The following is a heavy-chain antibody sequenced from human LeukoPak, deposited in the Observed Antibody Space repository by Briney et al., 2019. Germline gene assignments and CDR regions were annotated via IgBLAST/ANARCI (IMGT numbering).Heavy chain of an antibody. CDR2: IKHDESKT. V-gene: IGHV3-7*01. CDR3: ARDASLYCAGDTCYWAFDH. Sequence: GGSLRLSCAASGFTFTNCWMSWVRQAPGKGPEWVANIKHDESKTYYDDSVKGRFTISRDNAKNSLFLQMNSLRAEDTAVYYCARDASLYCAGDTCYWAFDHWGQGTLVTVSS. CDR1: GFTFTNCW. J-gene: IGHJ4*02. D-gene: IGHD2-21*02.